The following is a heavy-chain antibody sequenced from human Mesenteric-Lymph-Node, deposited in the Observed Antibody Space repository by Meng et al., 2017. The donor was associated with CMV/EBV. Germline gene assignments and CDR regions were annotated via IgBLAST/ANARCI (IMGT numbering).Heavy chain of an antibody. CDR1: GFIFSSYG. Sequence: GGSLRLSCVASGFIFSSYGMTWVRQAPGKGLEWVSAIYGGGGKYYADSVKGRFTISRDNSKNTVFLEMSSLRAGDTAVYYCAKMGRDCSTGSCYEKNWFDPWGQGTLVTVSS. CDR3: AKMGRDCSTGSCYEKNWFDP. CDR2: IYGGGGK. D-gene: IGHD2-15*01. V-gene: IGHV3-23*03. J-gene: IGHJ5*02.